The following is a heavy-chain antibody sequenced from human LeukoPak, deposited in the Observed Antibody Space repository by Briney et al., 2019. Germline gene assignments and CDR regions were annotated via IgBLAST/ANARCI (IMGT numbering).Heavy chain of an antibody. CDR3: AGAGSYSVDY. D-gene: IGHD1-26*01. CDR2: TYYSGST. J-gene: IGHJ4*02. CDR1: GGSISSSSYY. V-gene: IGHV4-39*01. Sequence: SETLPLTCTVSGGSISSSSYYWGWIRQPPGKGLEWIGSTYYSGSTYYNPSLESRVTISVDTSKNQFSLKLSSVTAADTAVYYCAGAGSYSVDYWGQGTLVTVSS.